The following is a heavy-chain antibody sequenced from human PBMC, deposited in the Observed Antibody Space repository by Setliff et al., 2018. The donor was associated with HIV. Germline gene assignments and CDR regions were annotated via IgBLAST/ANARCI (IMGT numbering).Heavy chain of an antibody. J-gene: IGHJ4*02. CDR3: AKVMITTTWAFDS. V-gene: IGHV3-23*01. CDR1: GFTFSTYS. Sequence: GGSLRLSCAASGFTFSTYSMVWVRQAPGKGLEWVSGIGGAYDGNTYHADSVKGRFTIFRENSKNILYLQMSNLRAEDTALYYCAKVMITTTWAFDSWGQGTPVTVSS. D-gene: IGHD1-26*01. CDR2: IGGAYDGNT.